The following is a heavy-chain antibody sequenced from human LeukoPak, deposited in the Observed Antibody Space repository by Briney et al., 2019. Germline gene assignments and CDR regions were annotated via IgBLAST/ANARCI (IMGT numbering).Heavy chain of an antibody. CDR1: GFTFSSYW. V-gene: IGHV3-7*01. D-gene: IGHD1-26*01. Sequence: GGSLRLSCAASGFTFSSYWMSWVRQAPGKGLEWVANIKQDGSEKYYVDSVKGRFTISRDNAKNSLYLQMNSLRAEDTAVYYCARVMEWELLFYFDYWGQGTLVTVSS. CDR3: ARVMEWELLFYFDY. CDR2: IKQDGSEK. J-gene: IGHJ4*02.